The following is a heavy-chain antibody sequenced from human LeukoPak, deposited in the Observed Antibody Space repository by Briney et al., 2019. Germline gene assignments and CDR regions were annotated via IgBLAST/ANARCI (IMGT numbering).Heavy chain of an antibody. CDR1: GYTFTSYY. CDR2: INPNSGGT. Sequence: GASVKVSCKASGYTFTSYYMHWVRQAPGQGREWMGWINPNSGGTNYAQKFQGRVTMTRDTSISTAYMELSRLRSDDTAVYYCARDKGYDFWSGYPLFDYWGQGTLVTVSS. CDR3: ARDKGYDFWSGYPLFDY. V-gene: IGHV1-2*02. D-gene: IGHD3-3*01. J-gene: IGHJ4*02.